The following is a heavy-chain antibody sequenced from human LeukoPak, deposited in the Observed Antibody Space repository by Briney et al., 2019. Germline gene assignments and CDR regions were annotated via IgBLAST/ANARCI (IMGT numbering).Heavy chain of an antibody. CDR2: INAGNGNT. CDR1: GYTFTSYA. J-gene: IGHJ4*02. Sequence: ASVKVSCKASGYTFTSYAMHWVRQAPGQRLERMGWINAGNGNTKYSQKFQGRVTITRDTSASTAYMELSSLRSEDTAVYYCAREGYGSLNYFDYWGQGTLVTVSS. D-gene: IGHD6-13*01. CDR3: AREGYGSLNYFDY. V-gene: IGHV1-3*01.